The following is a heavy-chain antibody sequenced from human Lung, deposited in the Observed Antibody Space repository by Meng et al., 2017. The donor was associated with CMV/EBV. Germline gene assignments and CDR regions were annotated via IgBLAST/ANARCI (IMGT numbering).Heavy chain of an antibody. J-gene: IGHJ3*02. D-gene: IGHD3-9*01. V-gene: IGHV3-30*02. Sequence: GGSLRLXCAASGFGDYGMHWVRQAPGKGLEWVAFIRFDGSKYYLDSVKGRFTISRDSSKNTVYLQMDSLRAEYTAVYHCGIDGGLSGTIFFTFDMWGQGTMVTVSS. CDR3: GIDGGLSGTIFFTFDM. CDR2: IRFDGSK. CDR1: GFGDYG.